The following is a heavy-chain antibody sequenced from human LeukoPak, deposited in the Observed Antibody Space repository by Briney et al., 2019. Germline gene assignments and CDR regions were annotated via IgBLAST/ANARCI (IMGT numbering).Heavy chain of an antibody. D-gene: IGHD2-2*03. CDR3: ARHGSTDYFDY. CDR1: GGSISSTTSY. CDR2: IYYSGST. J-gene: IGHJ4*02. V-gene: IGHV4-39*01. Sequence: SGTLSLTCAVSGGSISSTTSYWGWIRQPPGKGLEWIGRIYYSGSTFYNPSLKSRVTMSVDTSKNQLSLRLSSVTAADTAVYYCARHGSTDYFDYWGQGTLVTVSS.